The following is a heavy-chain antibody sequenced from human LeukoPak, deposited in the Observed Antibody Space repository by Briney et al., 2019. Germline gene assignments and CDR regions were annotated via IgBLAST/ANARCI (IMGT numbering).Heavy chain of an antibody. Sequence: PGGSLRLSCAASGFTFTTYWMHWVRQAPGKGLVWVSRINGDGSRSNYADSVKGRFTISRDNARNTLYLQMNSLKTEDTAVYYCTRRGGEIGFDYWGQGTLVTVSS. CDR1: GFTFTTYW. CDR2: INGDGSRS. V-gene: IGHV3-74*01. J-gene: IGHJ4*02. CDR3: TRRGGEIGFDY. D-gene: IGHD3-10*01.